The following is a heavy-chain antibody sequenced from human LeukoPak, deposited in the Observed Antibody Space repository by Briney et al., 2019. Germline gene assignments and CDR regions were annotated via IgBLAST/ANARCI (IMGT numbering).Heavy chain of an antibody. CDR2: IYSGGGT. Sequence: PGGSLRLSCAASGFTVSRNYMTWVRQAPGKGPEWVSIIYSGGGTSYADSVKGRFTISRDNSKNTVYLQMNSLRAEDTAVYYCARDSMPGIAAEWGQGTLVTVSS. CDR1: GFTVSRNY. J-gene: IGHJ4*02. CDR3: ARDSMPGIAAE. D-gene: IGHD6-13*01. V-gene: IGHV3-66*01.